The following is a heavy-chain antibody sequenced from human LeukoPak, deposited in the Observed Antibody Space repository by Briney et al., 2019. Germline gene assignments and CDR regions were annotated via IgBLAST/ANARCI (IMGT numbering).Heavy chain of an antibody. V-gene: IGHV3-7*01. Sequence: GGSLRLSCAASRFTLSNYWMSWVRQAPGKGLEWVANIKQDGSETYYVDSVKGRFTISRDNAKNSLSLQMNSLRAEDTAVYYCAREYSSSSGKALDYWGQGTLVTVSS. CDR2: IKQDGSET. CDR1: RFTLSNYW. CDR3: AREYSSSSGKALDY. J-gene: IGHJ4*02. D-gene: IGHD6-6*01.